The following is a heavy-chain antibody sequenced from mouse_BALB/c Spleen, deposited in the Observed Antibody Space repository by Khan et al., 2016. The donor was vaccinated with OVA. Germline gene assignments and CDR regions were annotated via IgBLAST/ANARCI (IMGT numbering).Heavy chain of an antibody. CDR2: IYPGSGNT. D-gene: IGHD2-3*01. Sequence: QVQLQQSGTELARPGASVKLSCKASGYTFTDYYITWVKQRTGQGLEWIGEIYPGSGNTYYNEKFKGKATLTADKSSNTAYMQHSSLTSDDSAVYVCARMDTTSLDYWGQGTTLTVSS. CDR3: ARMDTTSLDY. CDR1: GYTFTDYY. V-gene: IGHV1-77*01. J-gene: IGHJ2*01.